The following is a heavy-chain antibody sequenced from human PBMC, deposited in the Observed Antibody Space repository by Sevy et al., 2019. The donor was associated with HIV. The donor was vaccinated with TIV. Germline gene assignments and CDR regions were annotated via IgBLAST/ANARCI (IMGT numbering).Heavy chain of an antibody. Sequence: SETLSLTCTVSGGSISSGNYYWHWIRQPPGKGLEWIGYISYTGNTYYNPSLKGPVTISVDTSNNQFSLRLTSGTAADSAVYYCAIDATEYTSSSVWFDPWGQGTLVTVSS. J-gene: IGHJ5*02. CDR3: AIDATEYTSSSVWFDP. CDR2: ISYTGNT. CDR1: GGSISSGNYY. V-gene: IGHV4-30-4*01. D-gene: IGHD6-6*01.